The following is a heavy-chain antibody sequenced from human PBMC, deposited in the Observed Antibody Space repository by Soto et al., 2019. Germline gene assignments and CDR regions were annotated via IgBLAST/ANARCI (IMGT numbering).Heavy chain of an antibody. Sequence: PGGSLRLSCAASGFTFSSYGMHWVRQAPGKGLEWVAVISYDGSNKYYADSVKGRFTISRDNSKNTLYLQMNSLRAEDTAVYYCAKEIQAYGSGSYYLDYWGQGTLVTVSS. V-gene: IGHV3-30*18. J-gene: IGHJ4*02. CDR3: AKEIQAYGSGSYYLDY. D-gene: IGHD3-10*01. CDR1: GFTFSSYG. CDR2: ISYDGSNK.